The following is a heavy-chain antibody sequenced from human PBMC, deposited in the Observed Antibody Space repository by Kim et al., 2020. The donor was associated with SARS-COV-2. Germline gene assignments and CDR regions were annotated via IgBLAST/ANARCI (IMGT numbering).Heavy chain of an antibody. CDR2: ISHDGSSK. CDR3: ARVRYCSGGSCYSMD. Sequence: GGSLRLFCAASGFTLENYAMHWVRQAPGKGLEWLAVISHDGSSKYYADSVTGRFTLSRDNFKNTVFLHMSNVRLEDTAVYYCARVRYCSGGSCYSMD. V-gene: IGHV3-30*04. D-gene: IGHD2-15*01. CDR1: GFTLENYA. J-gene: IGHJ6*03.